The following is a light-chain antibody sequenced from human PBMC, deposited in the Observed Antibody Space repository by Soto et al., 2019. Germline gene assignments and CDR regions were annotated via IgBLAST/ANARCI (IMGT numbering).Light chain of an antibody. Sequence: IVMTQSPATLSVSPWEIATLSCRTSQSVSSSLAWYQQKPGQAPSLLIYGASTRATGIPARFSGSGSGTEFTLTISSLQSEDFAVYYCQQYNNWPRTFGQGTKVDI. CDR3: QQYNNWPRT. CDR2: GAS. J-gene: IGKJ1*01. V-gene: IGKV3-15*01. CDR1: QSVSSS.